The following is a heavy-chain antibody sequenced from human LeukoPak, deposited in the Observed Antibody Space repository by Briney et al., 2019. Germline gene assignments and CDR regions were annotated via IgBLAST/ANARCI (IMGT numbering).Heavy chain of an antibody. D-gene: IGHD3-3*01. CDR2: ISGGGGAT. V-gene: IGHV3-23*01. CDR1: GFTFSSYA. J-gene: IGHJ4*02. Sequence: GGSLRLSCAASGFTFSSYAMSWVRQAPGKGLEWVSRISGGGGATYYAASVKGRFTISRDNSKNTLYLQINSLRAEDTAVYYCAKDGADYDSDYFDYWGQGTLVTVSS. CDR3: AKDGADYDSDYFDY.